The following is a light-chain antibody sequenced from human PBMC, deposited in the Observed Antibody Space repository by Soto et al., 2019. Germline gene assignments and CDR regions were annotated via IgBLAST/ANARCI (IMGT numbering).Light chain of an antibody. Sequence: EIVMTQSPATLSVSPGERATLSCSASQSVSSNLAWYQQKPGQAPRLLIYGASTRATGIPARFSGSGSGTEFTPTISSLQSEDFAVYYCQQYNNWPPWTFGQGTKLEIK. CDR3: QQYNNWPPWT. CDR2: GAS. CDR1: QSVSSN. V-gene: IGKV3-15*01. J-gene: IGKJ2*02.